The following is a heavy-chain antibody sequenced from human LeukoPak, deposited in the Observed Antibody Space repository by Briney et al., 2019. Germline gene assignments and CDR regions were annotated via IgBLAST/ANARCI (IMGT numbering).Heavy chain of an antibody. CDR3: AKWAWDYGDYGVFDY. J-gene: IGHJ4*02. D-gene: IGHD4-17*01. V-gene: IGHV3-23*01. CDR2: ISGSGGST. CDR1: GFTFSSYA. Sequence: PGGSLRLSCAASGFTFSSYAMSWVRQAPGKGLEWVSAISGSGGSTYYADSVKGRFTISSDNSKNTLYLQMNSLRAEDTAVYYCAKWAWDYGDYGVFDYWGQGTLVTVSS.